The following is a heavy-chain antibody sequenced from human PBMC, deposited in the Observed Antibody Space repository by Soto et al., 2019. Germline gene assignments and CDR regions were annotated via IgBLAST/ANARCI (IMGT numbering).Heavy chain of an antibody. CDR1: GFAFSNAW. J-gene: IGHJ4*01. Sequence: GGSLRLSCAASGFAFSNAWINWVRQAPGKGLEWVGRIKSKGHGGTTDFAAPVRGRFAISRDDSRNLVYMQMNSLNTEDTAVYYCTTDSYTPVIVVRFDYWAHGPLVTV. D-gene: IGHD3-22*01. V-gene: IGHV3-15*07. CDR3: TTDSYTPVIVVRFDY. CDR2: IKSKGHGGTT.